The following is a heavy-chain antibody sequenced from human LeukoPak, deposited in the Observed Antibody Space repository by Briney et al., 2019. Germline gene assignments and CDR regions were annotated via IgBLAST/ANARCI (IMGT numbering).Heavy chain of an antibody. V-gene: IGHV4-34*01. CDR3: ARGPDNGYNYGAFDI. CDR2: ISHSGST. Sequence: SETLSLTCAVYGGSFSDYYWSWIRQPPGKGLEWIGEISHSGSTNYNPSLKSRVTIPVDTSKNQFSLKLSSVTAADTAVYYCARGPDNGYNYGAFDIWGQGTMVAVSS. CDR1: GGSFSDYY. D-gene: IGHD5-24*01. J-gene: IGHJ3*02.